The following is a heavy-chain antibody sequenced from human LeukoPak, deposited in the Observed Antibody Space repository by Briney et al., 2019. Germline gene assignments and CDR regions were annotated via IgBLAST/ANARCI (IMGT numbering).Heavy chain of an antibody. CDR2: VYSGGST. V-gene: IGHV3-53*01. Sequence: GGSLRLSCAASGFTVSSNYMSWVRQAPGKGLEWVSTVYSGGSTYYADPVKGRFTISRDNSKNTLFLQMNSLRAEDTAVYYCARDVDYYDIVTGYYQHFGMDVWGQGTTVTVSS. J-gene: IGHJ6*02. CDR3: ARDVDYYDIVTGYYQHFGMDV. CDR1: GFTVSSNY. D-gene: IGHD3-9*01.